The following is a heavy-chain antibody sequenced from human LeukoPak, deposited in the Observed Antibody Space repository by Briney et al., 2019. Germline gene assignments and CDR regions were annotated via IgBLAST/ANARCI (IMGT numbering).Heavy chain of an antibody. CDR3: ARHSSLRSGPIVGATNPFDY. CDR1: GGSISSYY. D-gene: IGHD1-26*01. CDR2: IYYSGST. V-gene: IGHV4-59*08. Sequence: SETLSLTCTVSGGSISSYYWSWIRQPPGKGLEWIGYIYYSGSTNYNPSLKSRVTISVDTSKNQFSLKLSSVTAAGTAVYYCARHSSLRSGPIVGATNPFDYWGQGTLVTVSS. J-gene: IGHJ4*02.